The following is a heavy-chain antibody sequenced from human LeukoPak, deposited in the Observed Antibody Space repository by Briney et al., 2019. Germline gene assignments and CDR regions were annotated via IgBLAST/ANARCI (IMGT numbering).Heavy chain of an antibody. CDR2: IYSNDDK. Sequence: SGPTLVKPTQTLTLTCSFSGFSLSTSGVGVGWIRQPPGKALEWLALIYSNDDKRYSPSLKSRLTITKDTSKNQVVLTVTNMDPVDTATYCCAHSVIVGGTLGYFDYWGQGTLVTVSS. CDR3: AHSVIVGGTLGYFDY. V-gene: IGHV2-5*01. CDR1: GFSLSTSGVG. J-gene: IGHJ4*02. D-gene: IGHD1-26*01.